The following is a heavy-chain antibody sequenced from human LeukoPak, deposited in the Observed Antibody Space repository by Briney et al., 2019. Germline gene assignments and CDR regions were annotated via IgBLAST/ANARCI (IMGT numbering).Heavy chain of an antibody. D-gene: IGHD2-15*01. CDR3: ARLLPASRHYFDY. CDR1: ELTVSSEY. J-gene: IGHJ4*02. V-gene: IGHV3-53*01. Sequence: PGWFLRMSCASYELTVSSEYLAWVRQATVQGLHWISVIYGAGATYYADSVQGRFTISRDTYSNALYLQMNSLRVEDTAVYHCARLLPASRHYFDYWGQGTLVTVSS. CDR2: IYGAGAT.